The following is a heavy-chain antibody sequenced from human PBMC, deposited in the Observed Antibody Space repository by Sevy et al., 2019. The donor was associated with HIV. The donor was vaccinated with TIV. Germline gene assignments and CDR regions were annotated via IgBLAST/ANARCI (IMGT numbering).Heavy chain of an antibody. Sequence: GGSLRLSCTASGFTFGDYAMSWFRQAPGKGLEWVGFIRSKAYGGTTEYAASVKGRFTISRDDSKSIAYLQMNSLKTEDTAVYYCTGGYDILSGYSDYWGQGTLVTVSS. V-gene: IGHV3-49*03. CDR1: GFTFGDYA. J-gene: IGHJ4*02. CDR3: TGGYDILSGYSDY. CDR2: IRSKAYGGTT. D-gene: IGHD3-9*01.